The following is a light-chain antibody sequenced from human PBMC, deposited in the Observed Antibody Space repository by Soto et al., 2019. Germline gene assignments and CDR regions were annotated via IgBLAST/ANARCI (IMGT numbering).Light chain of an antibody. J-gene: IGLJ1*01. V-gene: IGLV2-14*01. CDR1: SSDVGAYNF. CDR3: SSYTTSAPYV. Sequence: QSVLTQPASVSGSPGQSITISCTGTSSDVGAYNFVSWYQHHPGRAPKLIIYEVTIRPSGVSNRFSGSKSGNTASLTISGLQAKDEADYYCSSYTTSAPYVFGIGTKVTVL. CDR2: EVT.